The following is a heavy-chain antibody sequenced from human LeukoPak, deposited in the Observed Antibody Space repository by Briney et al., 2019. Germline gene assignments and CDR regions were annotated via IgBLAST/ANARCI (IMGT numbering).Heavy chain of an antibody. CDR2: IKQDGTEK. J-gene: IGHJ4*02. CDR1: GFTFSRHW. CDR3: AREAIVGTTFPSDY. D-gene: IGHD1-26*01. V-gene: IGHV3-7*01. Sequence: GGSLRLSCAASGFTFSRHWMGWIRQAPGKGLEWVANIKQDGTEKYYLDSVKGRFTISRDNAKNSLFLQMNTLQAGDTAVYYCAREAIVGTTFPSDYWGLGTLVTVSS.